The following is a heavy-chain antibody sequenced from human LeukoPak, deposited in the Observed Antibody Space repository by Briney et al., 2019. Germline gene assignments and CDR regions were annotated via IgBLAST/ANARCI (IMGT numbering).Heavy chain of an antibody. CDR1: GGSNSSYY. V-gene: IGHV4-4*09. D-gene: IGHD3-10*01. Sequence: SETLSLTCTVSGGSNSSYYWSWIRQPPGKGLEWIGYIYTSGSTNYNPSLKSRVTISVDTSKNQFSLKLSSVTAADTAVYYCARGSPPYYYGSGSRRHFDLWGRGTLVTASS. CDR2: IYTSGST. CDR3: ARGSPPYYYGSGSRRHFDL. J-gene: IGHJ2*01.